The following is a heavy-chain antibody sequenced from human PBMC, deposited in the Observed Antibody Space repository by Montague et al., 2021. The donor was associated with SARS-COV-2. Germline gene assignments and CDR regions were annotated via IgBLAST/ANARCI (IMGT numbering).Heavy chain of an antibody. V-gene: IGHV3-21*06. J-gene: IGHJ4*02. CDR3: AKDKFDYDSTGYPYDY. CDR1: GFTLSSYS. D-gene: IGHD3-22*01. Sequence: SLRLSCSASGFTLSSYSMNWVRQAPGRGLEWVSSIGSSSRNIYYXDSLGGRFTISRDNARSLLFLQMNSLRAEDTAVYYCAKDKFDYDSTGYPYDYWGQGTLVTVSS. CDR2: IGSSSRNI.